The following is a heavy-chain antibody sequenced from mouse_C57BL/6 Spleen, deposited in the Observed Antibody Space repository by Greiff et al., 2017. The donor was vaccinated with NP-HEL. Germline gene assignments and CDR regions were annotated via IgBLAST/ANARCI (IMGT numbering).Heavy chain of an antibody. Sequence: EVQGVESGGGLVQPGGSLKLSCAASGFTFSDYYMYWVRQTPEKRLEWVAYISNGGGSTYYPDTVKGRFTISRDNAKNTLYLQMSRLKSEDTAMYYCARLDDYSYYFDYWGQGTTLTVSS. J-gene: IGHJ2*01. CDR1: GFTFSDYY. CDR2: ISNGGGST. CDR3: ARLDDYSYYFDY. D-gene: IGHD2-4*01. V-gene: IGHV5-12*01.